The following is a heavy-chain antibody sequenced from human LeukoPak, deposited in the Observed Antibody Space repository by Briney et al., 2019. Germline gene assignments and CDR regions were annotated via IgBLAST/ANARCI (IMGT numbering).Heavy chain of an antibody. V-gene: IGHV4-4*09. D-gene: IGHD2-21*02. CDR1: GASMNSYS. CDR3: ARLHSGDPTSWFDP. Sequence: SETLSLTCTVSGASMNSYSWTWIRQPPGRGLEWIAYMSNSGLTNYNPSLKSRVTISVDMSKSQFSLKLRSVTAADTAVYYCARLHSGDPTSWFDPWGQGTLVTVSS. J-gene: IGHJ5*02. CDR2: MSNSGLT.